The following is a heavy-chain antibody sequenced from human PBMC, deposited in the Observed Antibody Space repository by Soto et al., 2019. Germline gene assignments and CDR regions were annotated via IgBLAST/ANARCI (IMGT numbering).Heavy chain of an antibody. D-gene: IGHD1-1*01. Sequence: PGESLKISCKGSGYSFTSYWISWVRQMPGKGLEWMGRIDPSDSYTNYSPSFQGHVTISADKSISTAYLQWSSLKASDTAMYYCASHFTTGTTYYYYGMDVWGQGTTVTVSS. CDR2: IDPSDSYT. V-gene: IGHV5-10-1*01. J-gene: IGHJ6*02. CDR3: ASHFTTGTTYYYYGMDV. CDR1: GYSFTSYW.